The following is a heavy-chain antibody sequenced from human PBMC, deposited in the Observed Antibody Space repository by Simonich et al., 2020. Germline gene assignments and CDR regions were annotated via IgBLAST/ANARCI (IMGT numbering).Heavy chain of an antibody. CDR3: ARDYSNYDAFDI. J-gene: IGHJ3*02. V-gene: IGHV3-74*01. CDR2: INSDGSST. CDR1: GFTFSSYW. Sequence: EVQLVESGGGLVQPGGSLRLSCAASGFTFSSYWMHWVRQAPGKGRVWVSRINSDGSSTSYADSVKGRFTISRANAKNTLYLQMNSLRAEDTAVYYCARDYSNYDAFDIWGQGTMVTVSS. D-gene: IGHD4-4*01.